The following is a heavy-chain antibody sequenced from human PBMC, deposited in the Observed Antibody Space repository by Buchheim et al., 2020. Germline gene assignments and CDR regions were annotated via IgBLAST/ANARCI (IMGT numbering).Heavy chain of an antibody. CDR1: GFSISDSW. V-gene: IGHV3-7*01. J-gene: IGHJ4*02. D-gene: IGHD1-26*01. CDR3: VKGGTNFAY. Sequence: EVQLVESGGGLVQPGGSLRLSCVASGFSISDSWMSWVRQAPGRGLEWVANIKKDGSEKYYMDFVKGRFTISRDNAKNSLYLQLNSLSAEDTALYYCVKGGTNFAYWGQGTL. CDR2: IKKDGSEK.